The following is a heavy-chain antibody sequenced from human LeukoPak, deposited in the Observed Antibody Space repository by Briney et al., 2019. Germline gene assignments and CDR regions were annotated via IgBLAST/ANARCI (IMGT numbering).Heavy chain of an antibody. CDR2: LSGSGTST. V-gene: IGHV3-23*01. CDR1: GFTFSSYA. D-gene: IGHD3-22*01. CDR3: AKIQAYDSSGYADY. J-gene: IGHJ4*02. Sequence: GGSLRLSCAASGFTFSSYAMSWVRQAPGKGLEWVSGLSGSGTSTYYADSVKGRFTISRDNSKNTLYLQMNSLTAEDTAVYHCAKIQAYDSSGYADYWGQGTLVTISS.